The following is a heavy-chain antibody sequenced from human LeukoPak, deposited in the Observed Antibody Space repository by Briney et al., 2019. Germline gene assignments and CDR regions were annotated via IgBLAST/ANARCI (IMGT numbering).Heavy chain of an antibody. D-gene: IGHD2-2*01. CDR2: INHSGST. J-gene: IGHJ5*02. V-gene: IGHV4-34*01. CDR3: ARGNRPYCSSTSCYRSNRFDP. CDR1: GGSFSGYY. Sequence: PSETLSLTCAVYGGSFSGYYWSWIRQPPGKGLEWNGEINHSGSTNYNPSLKSRVTISVDTSKNQFSLKLSSVTAADTAVYYCARGNRPYCSSTSCYRSNRFDPWGQGTLVTVSS.